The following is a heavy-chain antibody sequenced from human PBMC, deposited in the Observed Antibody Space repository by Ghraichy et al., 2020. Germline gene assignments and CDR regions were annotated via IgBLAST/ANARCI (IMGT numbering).Heavy chain of an antibody. CDR2: IYYSGST. J-gene: IGHJ6*03. V-gene: IGHV4-39*07. CDR3: ARESEAVSTPVAYYYMDV. D-gene: IGHD2-2*01. Sequence: SETLSLTCTVSGGSISSSSYYWGWIRQPPGKGLEWIGSIYYSGSTYYNPSLKSRVTISVDTSKNQFSLKLSSVTATDTAVYYCARESEAVSTPVAYYYMDVWGKGTTVTVSS. CDR1: GGSISSSSYY.